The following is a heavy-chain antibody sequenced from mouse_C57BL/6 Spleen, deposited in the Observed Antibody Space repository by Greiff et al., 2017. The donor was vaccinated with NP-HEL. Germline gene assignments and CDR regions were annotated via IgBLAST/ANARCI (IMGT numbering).Heavy chain of an antibody. D-gene: IGHD1-1*01. Sequence: VQLQESGPGLVQPSQSLSITCTVSGFSLTSYGVHWVRQSPGKGLEWLGVIWSGGSTDYNAAFISRLSISKDNSKSQVFFKMNSLQADDTAIYYCARGDYYGRRGYFDVWGTGTTVTVSS. CDR2: IWSGGST. CDR3: ARGDYYGRRGYFDV. J-gene: IGHJ1*03. CDR1: GFSLTSYG. V-gene: IGHV2-2*01.